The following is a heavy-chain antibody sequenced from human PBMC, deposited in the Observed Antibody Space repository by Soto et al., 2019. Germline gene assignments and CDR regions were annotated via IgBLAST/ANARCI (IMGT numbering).Heavy chain of an antibody. CDR1: GFPFNNAW. CDR2: VKSKADGGSG. Sequence: GGSLRLSCAASGFPFNNAWINWVRQVPGKGLEWVGRVKSKADGGSGDYAAPVKGRFVVSRDDSKDIVYLQMNSLKIEDTGVYYCTTDSRTTLPEIRFDYCCHGPQVTVSS. J-gene: IGHJ4*01. D-gene: IGHD1-26*01. V-gene: IGHV3-15*07. CDR3: TTDSRTTLPEIRFDY.